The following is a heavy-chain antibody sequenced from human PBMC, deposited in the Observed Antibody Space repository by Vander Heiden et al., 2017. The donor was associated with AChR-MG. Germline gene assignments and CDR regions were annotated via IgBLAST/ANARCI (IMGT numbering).Heavy chain of an antibody. J-gene: IGHJ4*02. D-gene: IGHD3-3*01. Sequence: QVQLQQWGAGLLKPSETLSLTCAVYGGSFSGYYWSWIRQPPGKGLEWIGEINHSGSTNYNPSLKRRVTISVDTSKNQFSLKLSSVPAADTAVYYCARRRDFWIGYYSLAFDYWGQGTLVADAS. CDR2: INHSGST. V-gene: IGHV4-34*01. CDR1: GGSFSGYY. CDR3: ARRRDFWIGYYSLAFDY.